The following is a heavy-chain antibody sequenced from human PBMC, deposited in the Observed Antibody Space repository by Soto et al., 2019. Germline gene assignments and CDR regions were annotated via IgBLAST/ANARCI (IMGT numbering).Heavy chain of an antibody. Sequence: ASVKVSCKASGYTFTGYYMHWVRQAPGQGLEWMGWINPNSGGTNYAQKFQGRVTMTRDTSISTAYMELSRLRTDDSAVYYCARGWELIHFYFDSWGQGTLVTVSS. V-gene: IGHV1-2*02. CDR2: INPNSGGT. D-gene: IGHD1-26*01. J-gene: IGHJ4*02. CDR3: ARGWELIHFYFDS. CDR1: GYTFTGYY.